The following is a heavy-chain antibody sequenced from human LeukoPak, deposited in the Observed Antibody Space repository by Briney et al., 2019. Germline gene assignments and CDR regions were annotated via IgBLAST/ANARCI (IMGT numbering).Heavy chain of an antibody. CDR2: ISFDGSNQ. CDR3: AKLLIGGRWNLGIDY. D-gene: IGHD1-7*01. Sequence: GGSLRLSCSASGFTFSSYGMHWVRQAPGKGLEWVAFISFDGSNQYYADSVKGRFTISRDNSKNTQYLQMNSLRAEDTAVYYCAKLLIGGRWNLGIDYWGRGTLVTVSP. CDR1: GFTFSSYG. V-gene: IGHV3-30*18. J-gene: IGHJ4*02.